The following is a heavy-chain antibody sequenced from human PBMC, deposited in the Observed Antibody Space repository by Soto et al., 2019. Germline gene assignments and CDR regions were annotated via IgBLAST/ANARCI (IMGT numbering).Heavy chain of an antibody. CDR2: ISAYNGNT. J-gene: IGHJ1*01. CDR3: ARDRRLAVKWEVLGVCQH. Sequence: QVQLVQSGAEVKKPGASVKVSCKASGYTFTSYGISWVRQAPGQGLEWMGWISAYNGNTNYAQKLQGRVTMTTDTATSLAYMELRSLGSDDTAVYYCARDRRLAVKWEVLGVCQHWGQGTLVTVSS. V-gene: IGHV1-18*01. CDR1: GYTFTSYG. D-gene: IGHD1-26*01.